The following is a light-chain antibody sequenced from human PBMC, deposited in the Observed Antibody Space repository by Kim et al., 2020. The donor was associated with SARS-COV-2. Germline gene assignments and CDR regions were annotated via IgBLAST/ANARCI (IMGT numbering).Light chain of an antibody. CDR1: RLRSYY. Sequence: LGQAVRITFQGDRLRSYYASWYQQKQGQGPVLVIYGKNNRPPGIPDRFPGSSSGKTASLTITGAQAEDEADYYCNSRDSSGNHLGVFGGGTQLTVL. CDR3: NSRDSSGNHLGV. CDR2: GKN. J-gene: IGLJ2*01. V-gene: IGLV3-19*01.